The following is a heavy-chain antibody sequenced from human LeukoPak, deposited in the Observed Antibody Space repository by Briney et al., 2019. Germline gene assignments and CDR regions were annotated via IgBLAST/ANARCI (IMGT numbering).Heavy chain of an antibody. CDR3: ARGVGDYYDSSGSYGP. J-gene: IGHJ5*02. V-gene: IGHV4-59*01. D-gene: IGHD3-22*01. CDR2: IYYSGST. Sequence: SSETLSLTCTVSGGSISSYYWSWIRQPPEKGLEWIGYIYYSGSTNYNPSLKSRVTISVDTSKNQFSLKLSSVTAADTAVYYCARGVGDYYDSSGSYGPWGQGTLVTVSS. CDR1: GGSISSYY.